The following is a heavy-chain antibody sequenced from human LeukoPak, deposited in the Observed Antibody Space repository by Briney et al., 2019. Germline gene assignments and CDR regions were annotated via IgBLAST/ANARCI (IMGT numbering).Heavy chain of an antibody. CDR2: ISWNGGTT. Sequence: GGSLRLSCAASGFTFYDYTMHWVRQAPGKGLEWVSVISWNGGTTYYADSVKGRFTISRDNSENSLYLQMNSLRTDDTALYYCAKGNTGTYYDNWFDPWGQGTLVIVSS. CDR1: GFTFYDYT. V-gene: IGHV3-43*01. D-gene: IGHD1-26*01. CDR3: AKGNTGTYYDNWFDP. J-gene: IGHJ5*01.